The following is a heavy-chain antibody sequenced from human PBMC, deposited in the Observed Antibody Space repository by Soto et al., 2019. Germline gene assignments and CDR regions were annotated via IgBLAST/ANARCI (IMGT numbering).Heavy chain of an antibody. CDR3: ARDGDVEGGPPPKDYAMDV. Sequence: QVRLVESGGGVVQPGRSLRLSCAASVFTFRNFGFHWVRQAPGKGLEWVALVWYDGTNKYYAESLKGRVSISRDNSKNTLYLEMKSLRAEDTAVYYCARDGDVEGGPPPKDYAMDVWGQGTTVTVSS. CDR2: VWYDGTNK. D-gene: IGHD3-10*01. CDR1: VFTFRNFG. V-gene: IGHV3-33*08. J-gene: IGHJ6*02.